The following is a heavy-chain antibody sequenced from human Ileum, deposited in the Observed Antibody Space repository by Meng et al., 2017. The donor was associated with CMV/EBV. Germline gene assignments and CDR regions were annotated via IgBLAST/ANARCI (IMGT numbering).Heavy chain of an antibody. CDR2: ISQTGST. CDR1: GASINSDLW. CDR3: AISSNQDPGP. V-gene: IGHV4-4*02. J-gene: IGHJ5*02. Sequence: QVQLRESGPGLVKPSGTLSLTCAVSGASINSDLWWSWVRQPPGKGLEWIGEISQTGSTKYNPSLRSRVTISMDKSKNQFSLNLSSVTAADTAFYYCAISSNQDPGPWGQGTLVTVSS. D-gene: IGHD1-14*01.